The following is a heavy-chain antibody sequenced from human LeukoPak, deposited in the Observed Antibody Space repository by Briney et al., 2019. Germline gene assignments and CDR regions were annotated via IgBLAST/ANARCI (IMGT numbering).Heavy chain of an antibody. D-gene: IGHD6-19*01. J-gene: IGHJ3*02. Sequence: SETLSLTCNVSGGSISGYHWSWIRQPPGKGLEWIGYIYYSGSTNYNPSLKSRVTISVDTSKNQFSLKLSSVTAADTAVYYCARHVERKVAGPHDAFDIWGQGTMVTVSS. CDR2: IYYSGST. CDR3: ARHVERKVAGPHDAFDI. V-gene: IGHV4-59*08. CDR1: GGSISGYH.